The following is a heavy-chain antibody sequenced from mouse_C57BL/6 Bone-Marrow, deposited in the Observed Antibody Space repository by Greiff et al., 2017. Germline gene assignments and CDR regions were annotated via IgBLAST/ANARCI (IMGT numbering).Heavy chain of an antibody. V-gene: IGHV1-4*01. J-gene: IGHJ3*01. D-gene: IGHD2-4*01. CDR1: GYTFTSYT. CDR2: INPSSGYT. Sequence: VKLMESGAELARPGASVKMSCKASGYTFTSYTMHWVKQRPGQGLEWIGYINPSSGYTKYNQKFKDKATLTADKSSSTAYMQLSSLTSEDSAVYYCARSGIYYDQAWFAYWGQGTLVTVSA. CDR3: ARSGIYYDQAWFAY.